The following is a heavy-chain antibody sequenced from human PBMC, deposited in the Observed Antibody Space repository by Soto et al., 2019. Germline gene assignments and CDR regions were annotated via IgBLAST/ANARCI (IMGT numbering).Heavy chain of an antibody. Sequence: QVQLQESGPGLVKPSETRSLTCRVSGVSISDYYWSWIRQSPEKGLAYIAYASYGGITNLNGALSGRVTMSIETSKNQFSLKATSLTEADTAVYYCARARKATYITGGFDSWGQGTLVTVSS. V-gene: IGHV4-59*01. CDR1: GVSISDYY. CDR2: ASYGGIT. J-gene: IGHJ4*02. D-gene: IGHD3-3*01. CDR3: ARARKATYITGGFDS.